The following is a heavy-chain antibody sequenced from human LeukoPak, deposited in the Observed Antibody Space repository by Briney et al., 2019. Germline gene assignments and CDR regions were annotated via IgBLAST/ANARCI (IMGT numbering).Heavy chain of an antibody. D-gene: IGHD6-19*01. V-gene: IGHV1-2*04. CDR2: INPDSGGT. J-gene: IGHJ4*02. CDR3: ARTAPHSSGWYGDFDY. CDR1: GYTFTGYY. Sequence: GASVKVSCKASGYTFTGYYMHWVRQAPGQGLEWMGWINPDSGGTNYAQKFQGWVTMTRDTSISTAYMELSRLRSDDTAVYYCARTAPHSSGWYGDFDYWGQGTLVTVSS.